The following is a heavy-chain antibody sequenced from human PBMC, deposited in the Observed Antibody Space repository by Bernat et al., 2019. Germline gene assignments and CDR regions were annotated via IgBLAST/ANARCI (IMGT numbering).Heavy chain of an antibody. V-gene: IGHV3-74*01. CDR2: INSDGSST. J-gene: IGHJ4*02. CDR1: GFTFSSYW. Sequence: EVQLVESGGGLVQPGGSLRLSCAASGFTFSSYWMHWVRQAPGKGVVWVSRINSDGSSTSYADSVKGRFSSSRDNAKNTLYLQMNSLRAEDKAVYYCARDFRMSTVTTGWGQGTLVTVSS. CDR3: ARDFRMSTVTTG. D-gene: IGHD4-11*01.